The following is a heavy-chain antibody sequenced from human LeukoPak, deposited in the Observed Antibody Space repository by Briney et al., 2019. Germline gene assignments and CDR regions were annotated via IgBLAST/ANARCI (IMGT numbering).Heavy chain of an antibody. CDR1: GFTLRDYS. Sequence: GGSLRLSCAGSGFTLRDYSVNWVRQAPGKGLEWVSAISGSGGSTYYADSVKGRFTISRDNSKNTLYLQMNSLRAEDTAVYYCAKSETYYYGSAIDYFDYWGQGTLVTVSS. D-gene: IGHD3-10*01. CDR2: ISGSGGST. CDR3: AKSETYYYGSAIDYFDY. J-gene: IGHJ4*02. V-gene: IGHV3-23*01.